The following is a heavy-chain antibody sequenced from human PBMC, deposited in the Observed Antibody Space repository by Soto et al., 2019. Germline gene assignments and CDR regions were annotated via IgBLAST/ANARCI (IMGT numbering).Heavy chain of an antibody. J-gene: IGHJ5*02. D-gene: IGHD2-2*01. CDR2: IIPIFSTA. CDR3: AAGGMGRFVVLPTANIGFDP. Sequence: QVQLVQSGAEVKKPGSSVKVSCKASGLTFSNYAINWVRQAPGHGLGWMGGIIPIFSTADYAQKMQAGVTITADEATHTAYMELSSLRSEDTAVYYCAAGGMGRFVVLPTANIGFDPWGQGTLVTVSS. CDR1: GLTFSNYA. V-gene: IGHV1-69*12.